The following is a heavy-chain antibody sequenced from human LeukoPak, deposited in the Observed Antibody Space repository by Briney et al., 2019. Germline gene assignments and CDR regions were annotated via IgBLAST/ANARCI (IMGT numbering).Heavy chain of an antibody. CDR3: ARGVYDSSGYVDY. Sequence: ASVKVSCKASGYTFPTYTMHWVRQAPGQGLEWMGWIYTNTGKPTYAQGFTGRFVFSLDTSVSTAYLQISSLKAEDSAVYYCARGVYDSSGYVDYWGQGSLVTVSS. CDR2: IYTNTGKP. D-gene: IGHD3-22*01. CDR1: GYTFPTYT. J-gene: IGHJ4*02. V-gene: IGHV7-4-1*02.